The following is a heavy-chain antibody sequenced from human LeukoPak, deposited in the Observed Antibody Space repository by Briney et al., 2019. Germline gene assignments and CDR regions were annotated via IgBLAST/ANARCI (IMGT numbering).Heavy chain of an antibody. Sequence: GGSLRLSCEASGFIFSRDSMNWVRQAPGKGLEWISYISHDGGIRFYAASVRGRFTISRDNAKKSLYLQMHSLRAEDTAVYYCVRDNPRCCGVIPANIDDFWGQGTLVTVSS. CDR1: GFIFSRDS. CDR2: ISHDGGIR. J-gene: IGHJ4*02. CDR3: VRDNPRCCGVIPANIDDF. D-gene: IGHD2-15*01. V-gene: IGHV3-48*01.